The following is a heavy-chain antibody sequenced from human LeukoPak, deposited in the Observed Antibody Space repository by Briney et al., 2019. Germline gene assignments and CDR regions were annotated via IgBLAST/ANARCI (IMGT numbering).Heavy chain of an antibody. D-gene: IGHD2-2*01. CDR1: GFTFSSYD. V-gene: IGHV3-13*05. CDR2: IGTAGDP. CDR3: ARGGYCSSTSRGCYFDY. J-gene: IGHJ4*02. Sequence: GGSLRLSCAASGFTFSSYDMHWVRQATGKGLEWVSAIGTAGDPYYPGSVKGRFTISRENAKNSLYLQMNSLRAGDTAVYYCARGGYCSSTSRGCYFDYWGQGTLVSVYS.